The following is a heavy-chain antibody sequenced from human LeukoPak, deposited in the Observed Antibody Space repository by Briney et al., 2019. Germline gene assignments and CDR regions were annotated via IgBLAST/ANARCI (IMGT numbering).Heavy chain of an antibody. V-gene: IGHV4-59*12. D-gene: IGHD2-21*02. CDR3: ARGVMSAAYCGEDCYLVGEFDY. CDR2: IYHSGST. Sequence: LRLSCAASGFTFSDYYMSWIRQAPGKGLEWIGYIYHSGSTNYNPSLKSRVTISVDTSKNQFSLQLSPVTAADTAVYYCARGVMSAAYCGEDCYLVGEFDYWGQGTLVTVSS. J-gene: IGHJ4*02. CDR1: GFTFSDYY.